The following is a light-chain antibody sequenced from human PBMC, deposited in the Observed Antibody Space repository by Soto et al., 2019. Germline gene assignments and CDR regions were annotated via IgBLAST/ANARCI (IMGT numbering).Light chain of an antibody. V-gene: IGKV3-20*01. CDR2: GAS. J-gene: IGKJ1*01. Sequence: IVLTQSSDTLSLSPGERATLSCRASQTIITEYLAWYQQKPGQAPRLLMYGASNRATGVPDRFSGSGSGTDFTLTISRLEPEDFEVYYCQQYNNWPRTFGQGTKVDIK. CDR1: QTIITEY. CDR3: QQYNNWPRT.